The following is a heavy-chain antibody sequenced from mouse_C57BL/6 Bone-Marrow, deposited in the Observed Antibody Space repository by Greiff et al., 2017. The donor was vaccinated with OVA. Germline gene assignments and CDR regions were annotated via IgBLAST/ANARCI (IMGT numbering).Heavy chain of an antibody. Sequence: EVQLQQSGAELVRPGASVKLSCTASGFNIKDDYMHWVKQRPEQGLEWIGWIDPENGDTEYASKFQGKATITADTSSNTAYLQLSSLTSEDTAVYYCTTGGLRRPYAMDYWGQGTSVTVSS. CDR2: IDPENGDT. V-gene: IGHV14-4*01. D-gene: IGHD2-4*01. J-gene: IGHJ4*01. CDR3: TTGGLRRPYAMDY. CDR1: GFNIKDDY.